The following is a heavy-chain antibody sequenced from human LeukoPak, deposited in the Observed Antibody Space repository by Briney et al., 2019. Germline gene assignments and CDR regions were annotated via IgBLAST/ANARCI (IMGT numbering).Heavy chain of an antibody. Sequence: PSETLSLTCTVSGGSISSSSYYWGWIRQPPGKGLEWIGSIYYSGSTYYNPSLKSRVTISVDTSKNQFSLKLSSVTAADTAVYYCARPDYYDSSGYFYWVQGTLVTVSS. CDR1: GGSISSSSYY. V-gene: IGHV4-39*07. J-gene: IGHJ4*02. D-gene: IGHD3-22*01. CDR3: ARPDYYDSSGYFY. CDR2: IYYSGST.